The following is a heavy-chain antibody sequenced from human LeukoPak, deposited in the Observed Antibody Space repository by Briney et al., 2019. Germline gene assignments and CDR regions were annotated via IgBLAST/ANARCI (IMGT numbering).Heavy chain of an antibody. D-gene: IGHD3-3*01. CDR3: ARDYGFWSGYLDY. J-gene: IGHJ4*02. CDR2: IKQDGSEA. Sequence: GGSLRLSCAASGFTFSSYWMTWVRQAPGKGLEWVANIKQDGSEAYYVDSVKGRFTVSRDNAKNSLYLQLNSLGAEDTAVYYCARDYGFWSGYLDYWGQGTLVTVSS. V-gene: IGHV3-7*01. CDR1: GFTFSSYW.